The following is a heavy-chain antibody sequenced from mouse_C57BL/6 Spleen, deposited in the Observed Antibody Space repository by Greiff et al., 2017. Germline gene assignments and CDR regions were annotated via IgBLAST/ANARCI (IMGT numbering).Heavy chain of an antibody. J-gene: IGHJ2*01. CDR2: ISSGSSTI. V-gene: IGHV5-17*01. Sequence: EVKVVESGGGLVKPGGSLKLSCAASGFTFSDYGMHWVRQAPEKGLEWVAYISSGSSTIYYADTVKGRFTISRDNAKNTLFLQMTSLRSEDTAMYYCARLQLGGGYFDYWGQGTTLTVSS. CDR3: ARLQLGGGYFDY. CDR1: GFTFSDYG. D-gene: IGHD4-1*02.